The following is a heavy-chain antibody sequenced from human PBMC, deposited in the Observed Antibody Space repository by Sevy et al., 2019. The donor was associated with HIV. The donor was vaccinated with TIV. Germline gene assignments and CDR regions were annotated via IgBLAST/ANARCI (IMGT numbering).Heavy chain of an antibody. J-gene: IGHJ4*02. D-gene: IGHD4-17*01. CDR1: GFTFSTYC. CDR2: IWFDGSNT. CDR3: ARDREFDDYGDYGPACRLDY. V-gene: IGHV3-33*01. Sequence: GGSLRLSCAASGFTFSTYCMHWVRQAPGKGLEWVAVIWFDGSNTYYADSVKGRFTISRDMAKNTLHLQMNSLRADDTAVYYCARDREFDDYGDYGPACRLDYWGQGTLVTVSS.